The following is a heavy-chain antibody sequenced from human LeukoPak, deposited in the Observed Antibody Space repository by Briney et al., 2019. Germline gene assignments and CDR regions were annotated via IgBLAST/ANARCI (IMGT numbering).Heavy chain of an antibody. V-gene: IGHV3-33*01. CDR2: IWYDGSNK. CDR1: GFTFSSYG. D-gene: IGHD3-10*01. Sequence: GGSLRLSCAASGFTFSSYGMHWVRQAPGKGLEWVAVIWYDGSNKYYADSVKGRFTISRDNSKNTLYLQMNSLRAEDTAVYYCVLYGLGSPHWGQGTLVTVSS. J-gene: IGHJ4*02. CDR3: VLYGLGSPH.